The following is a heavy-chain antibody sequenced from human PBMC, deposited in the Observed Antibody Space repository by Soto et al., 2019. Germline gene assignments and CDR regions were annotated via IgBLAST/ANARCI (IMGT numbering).Heavy chain of an antibody. Sequence: PSETLCLTCTVSGGSISSYDGSWIRQPPGKGLEWIGYIYYSGSTNYNLSLKSRVTISVDTSKNQFSLKLSSVTAADTAVYYCARIIGSSWYFNWFDPWGQGTLVTVSS. V-gene: IGHV4-59*01. CDR1: GGSISSYD. CDR3: ARIIGSSWYFNWFDP. CDR2: IYYSGST. J-gene: IGHJ5*02. D-gene: IGHD6-13*01.